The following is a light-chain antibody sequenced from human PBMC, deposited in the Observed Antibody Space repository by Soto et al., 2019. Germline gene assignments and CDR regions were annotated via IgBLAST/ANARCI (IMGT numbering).Light chain of an antibody. Sequence: DIQMTQSPSILSASVGDRVTITCRASQSIRSWFAGYQQKPGKAPKLLIYDAYSLESGVPSRFSGRRSGTEFTLTIAGLQPEDFATYYCQQYESYSPLTFGGGTKVDI. CDR2: DAY. V-gene: IGKV1-5*01. CDR3: QQYESYSPLT. J-gene: IGKJ4*01. CDR1: QSIRSW.